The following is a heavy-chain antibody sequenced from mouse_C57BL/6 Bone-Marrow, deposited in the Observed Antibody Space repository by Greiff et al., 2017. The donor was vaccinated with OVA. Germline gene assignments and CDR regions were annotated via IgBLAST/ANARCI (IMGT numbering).Heavy chain of an antibody. CDR3: ARNGDWDCCDY. V-gene: IGHV1-61*01. Sequence: QVQLQQPGAELVRPGSSVKLSCKASGYTFTSYWMDWVKQRPGQGLEWIGNIYPSDSETHYNQKFKDKATLTVVKSSSTAYMQLSSLTSEDSAVYYCARNGDWDCCDYWGQGTTLTVSS. CDR2: IYPSDSET. CDR1: GYTFTSYW. J-gene: IGHJ2*01. D-gene: IGHD4-1*01.